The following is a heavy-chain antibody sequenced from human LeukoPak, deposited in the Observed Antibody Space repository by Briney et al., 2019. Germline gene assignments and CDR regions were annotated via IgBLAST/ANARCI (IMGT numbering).Heavy chain of an antibody. CDR1: RGSIMTTHW. CDR3: AAWGVDYGGNFDYSDY. CDR2: IYHTGTT. V-gene: IGHV4-4*02. Sequence: SGTLSLTSTLSRGSIMTTHWWSWVRQPPGRGLEWIGEIYHTGTTNYSPSLKRRPTISVDQSRNQFSLRLSSVTAADTATYYCAAWGVDYGGNFDYSDYWGQGILVTVSS. J-gene: IGHJ4*02. D-gene: IGHD4-23*01.